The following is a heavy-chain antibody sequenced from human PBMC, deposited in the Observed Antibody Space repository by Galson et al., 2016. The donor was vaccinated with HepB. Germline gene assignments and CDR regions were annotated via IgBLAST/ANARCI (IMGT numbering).Heavy chain of an antibody. J-gene: IGHJ5*02. D-gene: IGHD3-10*01. Sequence: SLRLSCAASGFSFNSYAMSWVRQVPGKGLEWVSTICGSGGSTHYADFVKGRFTVSRDNSQKKLYLQMNRLSADDTAVYYGALEHELLWFGELSWFDPWGQGTLVTVSS. CDR2: ICGSGGST. CDR3: ALEHELLWFGELSWFDP. V-gene: IGHV3-23*01. CDR1: GFSFNSYA.